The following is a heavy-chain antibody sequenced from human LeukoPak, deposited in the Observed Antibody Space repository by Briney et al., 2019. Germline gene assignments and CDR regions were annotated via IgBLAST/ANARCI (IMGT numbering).Heavy chain of an antibody. CDR1: GYTFSAHY. CDR3: AKAGHYDFNWFDP. D-gene: IGHD2/OR15-2a*01. J-gene: IGHJ5*02. Sequence: ASVKVSRKASGYTFSAHYMHWVRQAPGQGPEWMGRINPNTGGTKYAQKFQGRVTMTRDTSINTVYMELSSLRSDDTAVYYCAKAGHYDFNWFDPWGQGTLVTVSS. CDR2: INPNTGGT. V-gene: IGHV1-2*06.